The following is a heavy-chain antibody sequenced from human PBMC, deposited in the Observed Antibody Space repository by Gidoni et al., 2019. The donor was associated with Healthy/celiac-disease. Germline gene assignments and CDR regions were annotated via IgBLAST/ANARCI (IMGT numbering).Heavy chain of an antibody. J-gene: IGHJ5*02. CDR1: GYSFTSYW. CDR2: IYPGDSDT. V-gene: IGHV5-51*01. Sequence: EVQLVQSGAEVKTPGESLKISCRGSGYSFTSYWIGWVRQMPGKGLEWMGIIYPGDSDTRYSPSFQGQVTISADKSISTAYIQWSSLKASDTAMYYCARAARDGYNSGWFDPWGQGTLVTVSS. D-gene: IGHD5-12*01. CDR3: ARAARDGYNSGWFDP.